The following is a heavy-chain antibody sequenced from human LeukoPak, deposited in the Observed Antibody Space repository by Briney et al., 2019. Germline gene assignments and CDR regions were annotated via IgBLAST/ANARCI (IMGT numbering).Heavy chain of an antibody. Sequence: GGSLRLSCAASGFIFSSYSMNWVRQAPGKGLEWVSSIGVDISDTPYADSVKGRFTMSRDNAKNSLYLQMNSLRAEDTATYYCARGHADGLGAFDIWGQGTTVTVSS. D-gene: IGHD6-19*01. CDR2: IGVDISDT. J-gene: IGHJ3*02. V-gene: IGHV3-21*06. CDR3: ARGHADGLGAFDI. CDR1: GFIFSSYS.